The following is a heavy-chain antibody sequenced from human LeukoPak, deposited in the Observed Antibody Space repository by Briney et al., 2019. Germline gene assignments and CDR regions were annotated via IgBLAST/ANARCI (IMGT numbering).Heavy chain of an antibody. D-gene: IGHD1-26*01. V-gene: IGHV4-59*01. J-gene: IGHJ4*02. CDR2: IYYSGST. Sequence: SETLSLTCTVSGGSISSYYWSWIRQPPGKGLEWIGYIYYSGSTNYNPSLKSRVTISVDTSKNQFSLKLSSVTAADTAVYYCARLVLFSGSSYYSDYWGQGTLVTVSS. CDR1: GGSISSYY. CDR3: ARLVLFSGSSYYSDY.